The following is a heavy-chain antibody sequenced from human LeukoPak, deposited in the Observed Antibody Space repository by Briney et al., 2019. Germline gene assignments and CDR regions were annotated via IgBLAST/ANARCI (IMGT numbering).Heavy chain of an antibody. CDR2: IIPIFGTA. D-gene: IGHD3-22*01. Sequence: SVKVSXKASGGTFSSYAISWVRQAPGQGLEWMGRIIPIFGTANYAQKFQGRVTITTDEFTSTAYMELSSLRSEDTALSYCWSDYNGSGFYSPKFDYWGRETLVTFSS. CDR3: WSDYNGSGFYSPKFDY. J-gene: IGHJ4*02. CDR1: GGTFSSYA. V-gene: IGHV1-69*05.